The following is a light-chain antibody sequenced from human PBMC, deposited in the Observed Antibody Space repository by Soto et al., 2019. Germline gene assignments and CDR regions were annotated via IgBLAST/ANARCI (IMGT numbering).Light chain of an antibody. CDR3: QQYNSYSPT. J-gene: IGKJ1*01. Sequence: DIQMTPSPSTLSGSVGDRVTITCRASQSISSWLAWYQQIPGKAPKLLIYDASSLESGVPSRFSGSGSGTEFTLTISSLQPDDFATYYCQQYNSYSPTFGQGTKVDIK. V-gene: IGKV1-5*01. CDR1: QSISSW. CDR2: DAS.